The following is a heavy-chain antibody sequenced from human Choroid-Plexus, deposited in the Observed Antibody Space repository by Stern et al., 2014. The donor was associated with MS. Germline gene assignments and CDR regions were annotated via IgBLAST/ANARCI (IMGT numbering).Heavy chain of an antibody. CDR1: GFTFSNFV. CDR3: AKDRQWSTYFFDY. D-gene: IGHD2-15*01. J-gene: IGHJ4*02. Sequence: VQLVESGGGVAQPGRPLILSCAASGFTFSNFVMHWVRQAPGKGLEWVALISYDGSDKYYADSVKGRFTIFRDNSKNTLYMHMNSLRAEDTAVYYCAKDRQWSTYFFDYWGQGSLVTFSS. V-gene: IGHV3-30*18. CDR2: ISYDGSDK.